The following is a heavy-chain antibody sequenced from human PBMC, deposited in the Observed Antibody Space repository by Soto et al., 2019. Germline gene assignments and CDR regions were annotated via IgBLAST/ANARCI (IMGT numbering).Heavy chain of an antibody. CDR2: IYYSGST. CDR3: ARDLRYGDFESYGMDV. D-gene: IGHD4-17*01. V-gene: IGHV4-31*11. CDR1: GGSFSGYY. J-gene: IGHJ6*02. Sequence: SETLSLTCAVYGGSFSGYYWSWIRQHPGKGLEWIGYIYYSGSTYYNPSLKSRVTISVDTFKNQFSLKLSSVTAADTAVYYCARDLRYGDFESYGMDVWGQGTTVTVS.